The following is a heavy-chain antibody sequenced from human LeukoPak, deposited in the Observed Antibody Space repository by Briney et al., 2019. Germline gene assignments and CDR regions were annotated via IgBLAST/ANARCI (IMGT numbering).Heavy chain of an antibody. J-gene: IGHJ4*02. V-gene: IGHV3-9*01. CDR1: GFTFDDYA. D-gene: IGHD3-22*01. Sequence: SLRLSCAASGFTFDDYAMHWVRQAPGKGLEWVSGLSWSSGSIDYADSVKGRFTISRDNAKNSLYLQMNSLRTEDTALYYCAKASPEYYYDSSGYYWPVDYWGQGTLVTVSS. CDR3: AKASPEYYYDSSGYYWPVDY. CDR2: LSWSSGSI.